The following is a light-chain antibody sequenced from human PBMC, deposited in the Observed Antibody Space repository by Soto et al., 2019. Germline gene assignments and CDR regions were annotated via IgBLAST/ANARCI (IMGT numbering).Light chain of an antibody. Sequence: EIVLTQSPGTLSLSPGERATRSCRASHSVSSNNLAWYQHKPGQAPRLLIYDASNRATGFPDRFSGSGSGTDFTLTIRRLEPEDSAVYYCQHYGSSPLFTFGPGTKVDLK. V-gene: IGKV3-20*01. J-gene: IGKJ3*01. CDR3: QHYGSSPLFT. CDR2: DAS. CDR1: HSVSSNN.